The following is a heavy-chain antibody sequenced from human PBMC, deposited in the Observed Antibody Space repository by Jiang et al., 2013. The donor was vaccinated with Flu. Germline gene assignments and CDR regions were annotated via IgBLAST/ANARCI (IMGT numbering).Heavy chain of an antibody. V-gene: IGHV1-2*02. CDR2: INPNSGGT. CDR1: GYTFTGYY. Sequence: CKASGYTFTGYYMHWVRQAPGQGLEWMGWINPNSGGTNYAQKFQGRVTMTRDTSISTAYMELSRLRSDDTAVYYCARDLINYYDSSGYPDYWGQGTLVTVSS. D-gene: IGHD3-22*01. J-gene: IGHJ4*02. CDR3: ARDLINYYDSSGYPDY.